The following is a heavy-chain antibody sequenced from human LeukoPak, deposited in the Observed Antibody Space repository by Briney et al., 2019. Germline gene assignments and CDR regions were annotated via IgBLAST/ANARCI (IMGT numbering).Heavy chain of an antibody. J-gene: IGHJ4*02. Sequence: SETLSLTCTVSGGSISSYYWSWIRQPPGKGLEWIGYIYYSGSTYYNPSLKSRVTISVDTSKNQFSLKLSSVTAADTAVYYCARVLVGASWYFDYWGQGTLVTVSS. CDR3: ARVLVGASWYFDY. D-gene: IGHD1-26*01. V-gene: IGHV4-59*08. CDR1: GGSISSYY. CDR2: IYYSGST.